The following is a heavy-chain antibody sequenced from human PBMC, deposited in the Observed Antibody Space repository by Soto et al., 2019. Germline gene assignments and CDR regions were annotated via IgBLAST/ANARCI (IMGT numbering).Heavy chain of an antibody. CDR1: GGTFSSYA. D-gene: IGHD2-15*01. V-gene: IGHV1-69*06. J-gene: IGHJ6*02. CDR2: IIPIFGTA. CDR3: ARDRYCSGGSCDDYYYGMDV. Sequence: SVKVSCKASGGTFSSYAISWVRQAPGQGLEWMGGIIPIFGTANYAQKFQGRVTITADKSTSTAYMELSSLRSEDTAVYYCARDRYCSGGSCDDYYYGMDVWGQGTTVTGSS.